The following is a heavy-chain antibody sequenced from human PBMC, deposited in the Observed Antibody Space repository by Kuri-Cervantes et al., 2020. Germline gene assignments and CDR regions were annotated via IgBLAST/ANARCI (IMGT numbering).Heavy chain of an antibody. J-gene: IGHJ3*02. V-gene: IGHV1-8*01. D-gene: IGHD3-10*01. CDR2: MNPNSGNT. CDR1: GYTFTSYD. CDR3: AVLWFGSGGDAFDI. Sequence: SVTVSCKASGYTFTSYDINWVRQATGQGLEWMGWMNPNSGNTGYAQKFQGRVTMTRNTSISTAYMELSSLRSEDTAVYYCAVLWFGSGGDAFDIWGQGTMVTVSS.